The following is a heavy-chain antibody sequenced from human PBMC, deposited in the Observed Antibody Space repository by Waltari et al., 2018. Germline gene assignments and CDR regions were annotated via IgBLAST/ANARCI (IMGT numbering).Heavy chain of an antibody. V-gene: IGHV3-73*01. CDR3: TRLEEMATISVAFDI. CDR1: GFAFSGSA. D-gene: IGHD5-12*01. Sequence: VQLVESGGGVVQPGRSLRLSCAASGFAFSGSAIHWVRQVSGKGLGWVGRIRSKPENYGTAYTASVQGRFTSSRDDSKSTAYLQMNSLKTEDTAVYYCTRLEEMATISVAFDIWGQGTMVTVSS. J-gene: IGHJ3*02. CDR2: IRSKPENYGT.